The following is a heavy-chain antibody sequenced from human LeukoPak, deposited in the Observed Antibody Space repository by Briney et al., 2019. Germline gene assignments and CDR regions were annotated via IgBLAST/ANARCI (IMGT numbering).Heavy chain of an antibody. Sequence: SETLSLTCAVYGGSFSGYYWSWIRQPPGKGLEWIGEINHSGSTNYNPSLKSRVTISVDTSKNQFSLKLSSVTAADTAVYYCARRGYDFWSGSDAFAIWGQGTMVTVSS. CDR2: INHSGST. CDR3: ARRGYDFWSGSDAFAI. D-gene: IGHD3-3*01. V-gene: IGHV4-34*01. CDR1: GGSFSGYY. J-gene: IGHJ3*02.